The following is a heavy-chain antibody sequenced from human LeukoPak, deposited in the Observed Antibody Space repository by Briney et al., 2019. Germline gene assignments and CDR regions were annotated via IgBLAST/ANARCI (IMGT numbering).Heavy chain of an antibody. CDR3: VRHVARAFDI. J-gene: IGHJ3*02. CDR1: GGSFTNYY. Sequence: SETLSLTCAVYGGSFTNYYWSWIRQPPGKGLEWIGEINHSGITKYNPSLKSRVTISIDTSKNQLSLKLSSVTAADTAVYSCVRHVARAFDIWGQGTKVTVSS. CDR2: INHSGIT. V-gene: IGHV4-34*01.